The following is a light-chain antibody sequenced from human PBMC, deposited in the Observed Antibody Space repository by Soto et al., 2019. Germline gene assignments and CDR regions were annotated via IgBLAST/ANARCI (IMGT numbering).Light chain of an antibody. V-gene: IGKV1-5*01. Sequence: DIQMTQSPSTLSASVGDRVTITCRASQSISSWLAWYQQKPGKAPKLLIYDASSLESGVPSMFSGSGSGTEFTLTISSLQPDDFATYYCQQYNSYSPKYTFGQGTKLEIK. CDR2: DAS. CDR1: QSISSW. CDR3: QQYNSYSPKYT. J-gene: IGKJ2*01.